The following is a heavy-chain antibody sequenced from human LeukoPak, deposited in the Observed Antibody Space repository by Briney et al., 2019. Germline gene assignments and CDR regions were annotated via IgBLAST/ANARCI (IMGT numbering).Heavy chain of an antibody. CDR2: IYYSGST. CDR3: ARDTSADSGYEICGMDV. V-gene: IGHV4-30-4*01. Sequence: TLSLTCTVSGGSISSGDYYWSWIRQPPGKGLEWIGYIYYSGSTYYNPSLKSRVTISVDTSKNQFSQKLSSVTAADTAVYYCARDTSADSGYEICGMDVWGQGTTVTVSS. J-gene: IGHJ6*02. CDR1: GGSISSGDYY. D-gene: IGHD5-12*01.